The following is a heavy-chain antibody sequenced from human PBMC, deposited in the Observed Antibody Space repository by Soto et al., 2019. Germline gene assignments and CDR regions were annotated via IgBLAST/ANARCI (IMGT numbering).Heavy chain of an antibody. V-gene: IGHV3-23*01. Sequence: HPGGSLRLSCAASGFTFSSYAMSWVRQAPGKGLEWVSAISGSGGSTYYADSVKGRFTISRDNSKNTLYLQMNSLRAEDTAVYYCALGITMIVVGPDDAFDIWGQGTMVTVSS. J-gene: IGHJ3*02. CDR1: GFTFSSYA. CDR3: ALGITMIVVGPDDAFDI. CDR2: ISGSGGST. D-gene: IGHD3-22*01.